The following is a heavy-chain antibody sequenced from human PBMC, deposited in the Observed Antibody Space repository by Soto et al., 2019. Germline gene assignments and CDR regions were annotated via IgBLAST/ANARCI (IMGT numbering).Heavy chain of an antibody. CDR2: IFSNDEK. D-gene: IGHD2-15*01. CDR3: ARIRFVDGYIDY. Sequence: QVTLKESGHVLVKPTETLTLTRTVSGFSLSNARMGVSWIRQPPGKALEWLAHIFSNDEKSYSTSLKSRLTISKDTAKSQVVLTMTNMDPVDTATYYCARIRFVDGYIDYWGQGTLVTVSS. J-gene: IGHJ4*02. CDR1: GFSLSNARMG. V-gene: IGHV2-26*01.